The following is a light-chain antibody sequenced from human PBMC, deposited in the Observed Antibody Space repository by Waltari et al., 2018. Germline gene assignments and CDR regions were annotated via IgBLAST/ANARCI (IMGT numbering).Light chain of an antibody. Sequence: DIVMTQSPDSLAVSLGERATINCKSSQSVLSSSNNKNYLVWYQQKPGQPPKLLVYWASNRGSGVPERFSGSGSGTDFTLTISSLQAEDVAVYYCQQYYSAPLTFGGGTKVEIK. CDR1: QSVLSSSNNKNY. CDR3: QQYYSAPLT. CDR2: WAS. V-gene: IGKV4-1*01. J-gene: IGKJ4*01.